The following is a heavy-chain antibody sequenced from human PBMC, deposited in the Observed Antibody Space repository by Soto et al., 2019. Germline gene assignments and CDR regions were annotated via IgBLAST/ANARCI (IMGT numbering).Heavy chain of an antibody. Sequence: EVQLLESGGGLVQPGGSLRLSCEASGFTFSNYAMSWVRQAPGEGLAWVSSISGSGDTTYYADSVKGRFTISRDNSKNTLYLQMNSLRAEDTAVFYCTKLFYDYLWGSFPNWGQGTLVTVSS. J-gene: IGHJ4*02. D-gene: IGHD3-16*01. CDR1: GFTFSNYA. CDR2: ISGSGDTT. V-gene: IGHV3-23*01. CDR3: TKLFYDYLWGSFPN.